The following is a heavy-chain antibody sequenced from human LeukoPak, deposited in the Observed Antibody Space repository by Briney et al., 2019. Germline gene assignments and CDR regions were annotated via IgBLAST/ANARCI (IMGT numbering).Heavy chain of an antibody. CDR1: GGTFSSYA. V-gene: IGHV1-69*04. CDR2: IIPILGIA. J-gene: IGHJ4*02. Sequence: ASVKVSCKASGGTFSSYAISWMRQAPGQGLEWMGRIIPILGIANYAQKFQGRVTITADKSTSTAYMELSSLRSEDTAVYYCARPAYCSGGSCYALYFDYWGQGTLVTVPS. CDR3: ARPAYCSGGSCYALYFDY. D-gene: IGHD2-15*01.